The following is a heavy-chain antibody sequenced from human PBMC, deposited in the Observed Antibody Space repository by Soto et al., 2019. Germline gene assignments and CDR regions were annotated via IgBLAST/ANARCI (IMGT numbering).Heavy chain of an antibody. V-gene: IGHV1-69*13. Sequence: SVKVSCKASGGTFSSYAISWVRQAPGQGLEWMGGIIPIFGTANYAQKFQGRVTITADESTSTAYMELSSLRSEDTAVYYCARGFLAAAGTYYWYFDLWGRGTLVTVSS. CDR2: IIPIFGTA. J-gene: IGHJ2*01. CDR1: GGTFSSYA. D-gene: IGHD6-13*01. CDR3: ARGFLAAAGTYYWYFDL.